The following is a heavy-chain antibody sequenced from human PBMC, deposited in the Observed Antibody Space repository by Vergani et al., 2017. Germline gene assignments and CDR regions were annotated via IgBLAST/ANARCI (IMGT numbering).Heavy chain of an antibody. CDR3: ARSRAVEPTDYYGMDV. D-gene: IGHD1-14*01. Sequence: QVQLVESGGGVVQPGRSLRLSCAASGFTFSSYGMHWVRQAPGKGLEWVAVIWYDGSNKYYADSVKGRFTISRDNSKNTLYLQMNSLRAEETAVYYCARSRAVEPTDYYGMDVWGQGTTVTVSS. V-gene: IGHV3-33*01. CDR2: IWYDGSNK. J-gene: IGHJ6*02. CDR1: GFTFSSYG.